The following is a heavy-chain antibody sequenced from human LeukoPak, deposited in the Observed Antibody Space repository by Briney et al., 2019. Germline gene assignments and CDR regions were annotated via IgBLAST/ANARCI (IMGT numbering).Heavy chain of an antibody. Sequence: GGSLRLSCAASGFTFSSYSMNWVRQAPGKGLEWVSSISSSSSYIYYADSVKGRFTISRDDAKNSLYLQMNSLRAEDTAVYYCARVSYSGYAKVDYWGQGTLVTVSS. J-gene: IGHJ4*02. CDR1: GFTFSSYS. D-gene: IGHD3-22*01. CDR3: ARVSYSGYAKVDY. CDR2: ISSSSSYI. V-gene: IGHV3-21*01.